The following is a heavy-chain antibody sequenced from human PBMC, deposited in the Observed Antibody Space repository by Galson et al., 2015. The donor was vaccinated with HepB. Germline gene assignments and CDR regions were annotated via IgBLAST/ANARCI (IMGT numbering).Heavy chain of an antibody. Sequence: SLRLSCAASGFTFSSYAMHWVRQAPGKGLEWVAVISYDGSNKYYADSVKGRFTISRDNSKNTLYLQMNSLRAEDTAVYYCARVRWWLRPSDYYFDYWGQGTLVTVSS. V-gene: IGHV3-30-3*01. D-gene: IGHD5-12*01. CDR1: GFTFSSYA. CDR3: ARVRWWLRPSDYYFDY. CDR2: ISYDGSNK. J-gene: IGHJ4*02.